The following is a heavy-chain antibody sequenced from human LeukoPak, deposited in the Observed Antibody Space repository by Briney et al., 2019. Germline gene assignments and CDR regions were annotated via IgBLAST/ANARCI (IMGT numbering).Heavy chain of an antibody. D-gene: IGHD2-15*01. CDR1: GYSISSGYY. CDR3: ARNIGYCSGGSCYCTAFDI. J-gene: IGHJ3*02. CDR2: IYHSGST. V-gene: IGHV4-38-2*02. Sequence: SETLSLTCTVSGYSISSGYYWGWIRQPPGKGLEWIGSIYHSGSTYYNPSLKSRVTISVDTSKNQFSLKLSSVTAADTAVYYCARNIGYCSGGSCYCTAFDIWGQGTMVTVSS.